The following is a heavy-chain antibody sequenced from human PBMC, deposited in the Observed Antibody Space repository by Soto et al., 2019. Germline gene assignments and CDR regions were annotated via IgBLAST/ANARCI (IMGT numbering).Heavy chain of an antibody. CDR1: GGTFSSYT. CDR3: ARGIYIGYDVGDAFDI. CDR2: IIPILRIA. Sequence: QVQLVQSGAEVKKPGSSVKVSCKASGGTFSSYTISWVRQAPGQGLEWMGRIIPILRIANYAQKFQGSVTITEDKSTSTAYRELSSLRSEDTAVYCCARGIYIGYDVGDAFDIWGQGTMVTVSS. D-gene: IGHD5-12*01. J-gene: IGHJ3*02. V-gene: IGHV1-69*02.